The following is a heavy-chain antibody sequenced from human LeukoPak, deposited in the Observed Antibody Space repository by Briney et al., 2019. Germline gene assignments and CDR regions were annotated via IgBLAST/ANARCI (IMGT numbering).Heavy chain of an antibody. CDR2: IRSKVYGGTT. V-gene: IGHV3-49*03. CDR3: ARVPPMVRGVIHFDY. Sequence: GGSLRLSCAASGFTFSSYWMSWFRQAPGKGLEWVGFIRSKVYGGTTEYAASVKGRFTISRDDSKSIAYLQMNSLKTEDTAVYYCARVPPMVRGVIHFDYWGQGTLVTVSS. CDR1: GFTFSSYW. D-gene: IGHD3-10*01. J-gene: IGHJ4*02.